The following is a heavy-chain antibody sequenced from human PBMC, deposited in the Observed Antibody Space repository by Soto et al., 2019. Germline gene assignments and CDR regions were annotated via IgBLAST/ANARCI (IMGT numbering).Heavy chain of an antibody. J-gene: IGHJ5*02. CDR1: GFTFSGYE. D-gene: IGHD2-2*01. V-gene: IGHV3-48*03. Sequence: GGSLRLSCAASGFTFSGYEMNWVRQAPGKGLEWVSYISSSGSTIYYADSVKGRFTISRDNAKNSLYLQMNSLRAEDTAVYYCAISYCSSTSCYTRGVDPWGQGTLVTVSS. CDR3: AISYCSSTSCYTRGVDP. CDR2: ISSSGSTI.